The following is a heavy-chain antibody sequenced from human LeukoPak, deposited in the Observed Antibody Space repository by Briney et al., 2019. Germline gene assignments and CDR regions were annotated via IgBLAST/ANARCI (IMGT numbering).Heavy chain of an antibody. CDR3: ARVISRQWLVKRSLYYFDY. V-gene: IGHV3-7*03. D-gene: IGHD6-19*01. CDR1: GFTFSSYW. CDR2: IKQDGSEK. J-gene: IGHJ4*02. Sequence: PGGSLRLSCAASGFTFSSYWMSWVRQAPGKGLEWVANIKQDGSEKYYVDSVKGRFTISRDNAKNSLYLQMNSLRAEDTAAYYCARVISRQWLVKRSLYYFDYWGQGTLVTVSS.